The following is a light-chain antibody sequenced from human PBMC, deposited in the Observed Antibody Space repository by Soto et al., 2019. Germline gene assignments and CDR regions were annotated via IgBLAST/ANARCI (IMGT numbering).Light chain of an antibody. V-gene: IGKV1-5*03. CDR2: KAS. CDR3: QQYNNCWT. Sequence: DIRMTQSPSTLSASVGDRVTSACRASQSISYWLAWYQQKPGKAPNLLIYKASSLESGVPSRFSGSGSGTEFTLTISSLQPDDFATYYCQQYNNCWTFGQGTKVEIK. J-gene: IGKJ1*01. CDR1: QSISYW.